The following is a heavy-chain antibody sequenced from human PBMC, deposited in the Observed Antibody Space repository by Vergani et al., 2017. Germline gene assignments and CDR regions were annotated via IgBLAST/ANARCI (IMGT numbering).Heavy chain of an antibody. Sequence: QLQLQESGPGLVKPSETLSLTCTVSGGSISSYYWSWIRQPPGKGLEWIGYIYYSGSTNYNPSLKSRVTISVDTSKNQFSLKLSSVTAADTAVYYCARDAYYYDSSGYTYGMDVWGQGTTVTVSS. CDR1: GGSISSYY. V-gene: IGHV4-59*12. J-gene: IGHJ6*02. CDR3: ARDAYYYDSSGYTYGMDV. CDR2: IYYSGST. D-gene: IGHD3-22*01.